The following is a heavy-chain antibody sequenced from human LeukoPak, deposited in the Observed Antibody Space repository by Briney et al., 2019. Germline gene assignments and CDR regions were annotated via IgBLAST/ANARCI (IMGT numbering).Heavy chain of an antibody. CDR2: IWYDGSNK. V-gene: IGHV3-33*01. Sequence: GRSLRLSCAASGFTSRNHGMHWIRQAPGKGLEWVAIIWYDGSNKYYAASANGRFTISRDNSKNTLYLQMNSLRDDDTAVYYCVRDRGALQYFDYWGQGTLVTVSS. D-gene: IGHD2/OR15-2a*01. J-gene: IGHJ4*02. CDR3: VRDRGALQYFDY. CDR1: GFTSRNHG.